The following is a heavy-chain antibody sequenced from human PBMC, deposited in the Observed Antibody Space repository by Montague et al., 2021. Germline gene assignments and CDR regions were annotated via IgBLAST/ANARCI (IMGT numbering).Heavy chain of an antibody. CDR3: ARDFRVGTYFDY. CDR1: GFSFNVYG. J-gene: IGHJ4*02. Sequence: SLSLSCSASGFSFNVYGMHWVRQAPGKGLEWVAVVGHGGNYEKYADSVRGRFIVSRDNSRTTLYLQLNSLRAEDTAVYYCARDFRVGTYFDYLGQGTLVTVSS. D-gene: IGHD1-26*01. CDR2: VGHGGNYE. V-gene: IGHV3-33*01.